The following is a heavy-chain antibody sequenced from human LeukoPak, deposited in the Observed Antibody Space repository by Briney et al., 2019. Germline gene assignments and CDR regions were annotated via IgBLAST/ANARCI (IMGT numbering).Heavy chain of an antibody. CDR3: ARDLGDSSDRSDY. V-gene: IGHV3-30*04. Sequence: GGSLRLSCAASGFTFSSYAMHWVRQAPGKGQEWVAVISYDGSNKYYADSVKGRFTISRDNSKNTLYLQMNSLRAEDTAVYYCARDLGDSSDRSDYWGQGTLVTVSS. CDR1: GFTFSSYA. CDR2: ISYDGSNK. D-gene: IGHD3-22*01. J-gene: IGHJ4*02.